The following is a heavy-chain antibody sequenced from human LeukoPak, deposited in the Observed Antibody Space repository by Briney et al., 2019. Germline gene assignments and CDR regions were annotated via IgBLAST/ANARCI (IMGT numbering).Heavy chain of an antibody. V-gene: IGHV3-21*01. Sequence: GGSLRLSCEASGFTFSSYSMNWVRQAPGKGLEWVSSISTSSTYIYYADSLKGRFTISRDNAKNSLYLQMNGLRADDTAVYYCARDLIVGATYYYAMDVWGKGTTVTVSS. CDR3: ARDLIVGATYYYAMDV. CDR1: GFTFSSYS. CDR2: ISTSSTYI. J-gene: IGHJ6*04. D-gene: IGHD3-10*01.